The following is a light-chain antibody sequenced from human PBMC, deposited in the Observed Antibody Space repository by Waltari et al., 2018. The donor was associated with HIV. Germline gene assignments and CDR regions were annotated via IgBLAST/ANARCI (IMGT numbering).Light chain of an antibody. Sequence: IAMMQSPDSLAVSLGERAIIKCKSGQSVFYSYDNKHNVAWYQQKPGRPPKLLIYWASTRESGVPDRFSGSGSGTDFTLTINNLQAEDVAVYYCQQYYSFPVTFGGGTRVELK. V-gene: IGKV4-1*01. CDR2: WAS. CDR3: QQYYSFPVT. CDR1: QSVFYSYDNKHN. J-gene: IGKJ4*01.